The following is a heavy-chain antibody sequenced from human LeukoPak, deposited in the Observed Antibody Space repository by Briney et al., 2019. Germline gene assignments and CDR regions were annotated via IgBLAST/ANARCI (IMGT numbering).Heavy chain of an antibody. CDR2: IYSGGST. D-gene: IGHD6-19*01. Sequence: GGSLRLSCAASGFTVSSNYMSWVRQAPGKGLEWVSVIYSGGSTYYADSVKGRFTISRDNSKNTLYLQMNSLRAEDTALYYCAKDKGSSGWYGAFDYWGQGTLVTVSS. J-gene: IGHJ4*02. V-gene: IGHV3-66*01. CDR3: AKDKGSSGWYGAFDY. CDR1: GFTVSSNY.